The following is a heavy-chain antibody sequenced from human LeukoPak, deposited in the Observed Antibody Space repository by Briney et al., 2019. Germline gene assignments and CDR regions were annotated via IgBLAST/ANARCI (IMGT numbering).Heavy chain of an antibody. D-gene: IGHD6-6*01. Sequence: PSETLSLTCSVSGYSISSGYYWGWIRQAPGKGLEWIGNLYHSGSTYYNPSLKSRVSISVDTSKNQSSLNLSSVTAADTAVYYCATEIQNIAGRVYWGQGTLVTVSS. CDR3: ATEIQNIAGRVY. CDR1: GYSISSGYY. CDR2: LYHSGST. J-gene: IGHJ4*02. V-gene: IGHV4-38-2*02.